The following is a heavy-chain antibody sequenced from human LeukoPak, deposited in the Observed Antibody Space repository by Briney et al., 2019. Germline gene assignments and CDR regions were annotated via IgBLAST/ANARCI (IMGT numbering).Heavy chain of an antibody. CDR1: GFSFSNYW. D-gene: IGHD2-2*01. CDR2: IDADGSST. J-gene: IGHJ4*02. V-gene: IGHV3-74*01. CDR3: ARDYCSGPTCYPLDL. Sequence: GGSLRLSCAASGFSFSNYWMHWVRQAPGKGLVWVSHIDADGSSTNYPDSVKGRFTVSRDNAKNSLFLQLNSLRAEDTALYYCARDYCSGPTCYPLDLWGQGTLVSVSS.